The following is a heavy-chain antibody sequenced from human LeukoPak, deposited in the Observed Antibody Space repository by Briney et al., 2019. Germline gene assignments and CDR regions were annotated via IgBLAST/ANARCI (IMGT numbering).Heavy chain of an antibody. CDR2: ISGSGGGT. Sequence: GGSLRLSCAASGFTFSSYAMSWVRQAPGNGLEWVSAISGSGGGTYYADSVKGRFTISRDNSKNTLSLQMNSLRAEDTAVFYCARRIYGSGSYYAFDIWGQGTMVTVSS. CDR3: ARRIYGSGSYYAFDI. V-gene: IGHV3-23*01. J-gene: IGHJ3*02. CDR1: GFTFSSYA. D-gene: IGHD3-10*01.